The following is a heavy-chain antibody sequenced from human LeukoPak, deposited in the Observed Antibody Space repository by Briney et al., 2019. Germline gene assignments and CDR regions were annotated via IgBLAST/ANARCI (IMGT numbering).Heavy chain of an antibody. J-gene: IGHJ4*02. D-gene: IGHD6-13*01. Sequence: GGSLRHPCAASGFTFNGYSMNWVRQAPGKGLDWDSYISNNSRVIYYGDSVKGRFTIFRDREKNSLYLQMNRLRGDDTAVYYCASSIVAAGSTYYFDSWGQGTLVTVSS. CDR1: GFTFNGYS. V-gene: IGHV3-48*01. CDR3: ASSIVAAGSTYYFDS. CDR2: ISNNSRVI.